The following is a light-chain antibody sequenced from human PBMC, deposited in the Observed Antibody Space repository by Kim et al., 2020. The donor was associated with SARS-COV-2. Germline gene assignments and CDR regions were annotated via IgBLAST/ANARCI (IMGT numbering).Light chain of an antibody. V-gene: IGKV2-28*01. Sequence: DIVMTQSQLSLPVTPGEPASISCRSSQSLLHSNGYKYLDWYLQKPGQSPQLLIYLGSNRASGVPDRFSGSGSGTDFTLKISRVEAEDVGVYYCMQALQFPFTFGPGTKVDIK. J-gene: IGKJ3*01. CDR1: QSLLHSNGYKY. CDR2: LGS. CDR3: MQALQFPFT.